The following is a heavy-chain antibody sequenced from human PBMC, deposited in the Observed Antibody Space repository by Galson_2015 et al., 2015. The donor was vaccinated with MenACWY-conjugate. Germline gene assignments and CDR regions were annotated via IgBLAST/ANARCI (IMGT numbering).Heavy chain of an antibody. V-gene: IGHV3-30*02. CDR1: GFTFSSSG. Sequence: SLRLSCAASGFTFSSSGMHWVRQAPGTGLEWVAFIHYDGSYEYYADSVKGRFSISRDNSKNTLYLQMNSLRAEDTAVYYCAKDRGNWNTFDYWGQGTLVTVSS. J-gene: IGHJ4*02. CDR3: AKDRGNWNTFDY. D-gene: IGHD1-1*01. CDR2: IHYDGSYE.